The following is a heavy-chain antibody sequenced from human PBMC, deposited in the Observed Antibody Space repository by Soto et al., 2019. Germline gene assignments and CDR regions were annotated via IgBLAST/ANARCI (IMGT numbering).Heavy chain of an antibody. CDR1: GGSISTVDYW. D-gene: IGHD7-27*01. CDR3: ARGPSGDKVDS. J-gene: IGHJ4*02. Sequence: QVQLQESGPGLVKPSQTLSLTCTVSGGSISTVDYWWSWIRQSPDMGLEWIGHIYDGGRTYNNPSLESXXTXSAXTSKSQLSLTLSSVSAADTAVYYCARGPSGDKVDSWGQGTLVTVSS. V-gene: IGHV4-30-4*01. CDR2: IYDGGRT.